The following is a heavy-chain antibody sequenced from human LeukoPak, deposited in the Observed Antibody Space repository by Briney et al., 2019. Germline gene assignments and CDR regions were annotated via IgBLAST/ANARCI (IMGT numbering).Heavy chain of an antibody. CDR2: ISSSGSTI. CDR1: GFTFSSYE. CDR3: ARDRRYSSSWPPLLDYYYYMDV. J-gene: IGHJ6*03. D-gene: IGHD6-13*01. V-gene: IGHV3-48*03. Sequence: PGGSLRLSCAASGFTFSSYEMNSVRLAPGKGLEWVSYISSSGSTIYYADSVKGRFTISRDNAKNSLYLQMNSLRAEDTAVYYCARDRRYSSSWPPLLDYYYYMDVWGKGTTVTISS.